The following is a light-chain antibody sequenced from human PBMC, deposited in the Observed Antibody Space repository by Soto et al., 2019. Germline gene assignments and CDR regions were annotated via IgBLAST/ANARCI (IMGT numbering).Light chain of an antibody. J-gene: IGKJ1*01. CDR2: KAS. CDR3: QQYNSYWT. Sequence: DIQMTQSPSTLSASVGDRVTITCRASQSISSWLAWYQQKPGKAPKLLIYKASSLESGGPSSFSGSVAGTEFTLTISSLQPDDFATYYCQQYNSYWTFGQGTKVEIK. CDR1: QSISSW. V-gene: IGKV1-5*03.